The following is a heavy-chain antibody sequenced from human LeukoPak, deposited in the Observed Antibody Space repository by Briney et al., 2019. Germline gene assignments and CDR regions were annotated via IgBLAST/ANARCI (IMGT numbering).Heavy chain of an antibody. Sequence: GESLRLSCAASGFTFSSYGMHWVRQAPGKGLEWVAVIWYDGSYKYYADSVKGRFTISRDNSKDTLYLQMNSLRAEDTAVYYCAKDLVAGSYYVFDSWGQGTLVTVSS. CDR3: AKDLVAGSYYVFDS. J-gene: IGHJ4*02. V-gene: IGHV3-33*06. CDR2: IWYDGSYK. D-gene: IGHD1-26*01. CDR1: GFTFSSYG.